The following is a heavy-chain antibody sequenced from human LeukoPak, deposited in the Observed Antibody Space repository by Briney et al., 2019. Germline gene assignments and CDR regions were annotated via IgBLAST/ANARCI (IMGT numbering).Heavy chain of an antibody. V-gene: IGHV3-7*01. CDR2: INQDGSEK. J-gene: IGHJ6*03. D-gene: IGHD1-26*01. Sequence: GGSLRLSCAASEFIFSSFWMSWVRQAPGKGLEWVANINQDGSEKSYVDSVKGRFTISRDNAKNSVFLQMNSLRSDDTAVYYCARVWRGSYYFYYYMDVWGKGTTVTISS. CDR3: ARVWRGSYYFYYYMDV. CDR1: EFIFSSFW.